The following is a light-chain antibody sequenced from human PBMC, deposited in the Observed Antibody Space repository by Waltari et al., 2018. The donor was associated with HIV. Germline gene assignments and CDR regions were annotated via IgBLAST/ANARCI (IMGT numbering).Light chain of an antibody. CDR1: QRVSSNY. J-gene: IGKJ2*01. V-gene: IGKV3-20*01. Sequence: EIVLTQAPGTLSLSPWERSTLSCTASQRVSSNYIAWYQQKPGQAPRLLIYDASSRATGIPDRCSGSASGTDFTLAISILQPEDSAVYYCHQYGSFFTFGQGTKLEIK. CDR3: HQYGSFFT. CDR2: DAS.